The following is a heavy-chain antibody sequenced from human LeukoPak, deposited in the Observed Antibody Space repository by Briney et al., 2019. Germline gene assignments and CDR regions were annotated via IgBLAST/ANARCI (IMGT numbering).Heavy chain of an antibody. V-gene: IGHV1-2*04. Sequence: ASVKVSCKGSEYTFTGYYLHWVRQAPGQGLEWMGWINLNSGGTNYAQKFQGWVTMTRDTSISTAYMDLSRLRSDDTAVSYCARSGYYYGFDYWGQGTLVTVSS. D-gene: IGHD3-22*01. J-gene: IGHJ4*02. CDR2: INLNSGGT. CDR3: ARSGYYYGFDY. CDR1: EYTFTGYY.